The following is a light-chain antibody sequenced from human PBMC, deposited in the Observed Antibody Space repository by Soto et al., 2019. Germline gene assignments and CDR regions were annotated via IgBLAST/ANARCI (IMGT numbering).Light chain of an antibody. CDR2: GAS. CDR1: QSVSSSH. J-gene: IGKJ4*01. Sequence: EIVLTQSPGTLSLSPGERATLSCRASQSVSSSHLAWYQQKPGHAPRLLIYGASSRATGIPDRFSGSGSGTDFTLTISRLEPEDFVVYYCQQYGSSPPLTFGGGTKVEIK. CDR3: QQYGSSPPLT. V-gene: IGKV3-20*01.